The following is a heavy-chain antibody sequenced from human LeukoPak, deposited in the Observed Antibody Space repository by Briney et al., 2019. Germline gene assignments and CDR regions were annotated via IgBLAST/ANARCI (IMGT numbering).Heavy chain of an antibody. CDR1: GYTFTNYG. CDR2: ISTYNGNT. D-gene: IGHD4-23*01. J-gene: IGHJ4*02. CDR3: ARAPTTVITPLDY. Sequence: ASVKVSCKASGYTFTNYGINWVRQAPGQGLEWVGWISTYNGNTNYAQKLQGRVTMTTDTSTSTAYMELRSLRSDDTAVYYCARAPTTVITPLDYWGQGTLVTVSP. V-gene: IGHV1-18*01.